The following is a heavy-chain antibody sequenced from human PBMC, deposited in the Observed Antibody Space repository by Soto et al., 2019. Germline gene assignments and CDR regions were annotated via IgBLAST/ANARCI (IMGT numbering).Heavy chain of an antibody. CDR2: IYYSGTT. CDR1: GGSVSSGDSY. CDR3: ARTDYDSRGIDY. D-gene: IGHD3-22*01. V-gene: IGHV4-30-4*01. Sequence: QVQLRESGPGLLKPSQTLSLTCTVSGGSVSSGDSYWSWIRQPPGKGLEWIGFIYYSGTTYYNPSLKSRVTISVDTSNNQFSLKLSSVTAADTAVFYCARTDYDSRGIDYWGQGTLVTVSS. J-gene: IGHJ4*02.